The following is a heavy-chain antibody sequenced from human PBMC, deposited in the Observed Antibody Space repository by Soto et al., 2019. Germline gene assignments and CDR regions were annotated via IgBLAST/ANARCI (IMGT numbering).Heavy chain of an antibody. J-gene: IGHJ4*02. V-gene: IGHV4-31*03. D-gene: IGHD2-2*01. CDR1: GGSISSGGYY. CDR3: ARVQRFGIVVVSYFDY. CDR2: IYYSGST. Sequence: SETLSLTCTVSGGSISSGGYYWSWIRQHPGKGLEWIGYIYYSGSTYYNPSLKSRVTISVDTSKNQFSLKLSSVTAADTAVYYCARVQRFGIVVVSYFDYWGQGTLVTVSS.